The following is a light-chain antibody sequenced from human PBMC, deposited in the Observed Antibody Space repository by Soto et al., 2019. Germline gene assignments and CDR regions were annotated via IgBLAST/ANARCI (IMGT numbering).Light chain of an antibody. CDR2: GAF. CDR3: QQYNDSPLT. V-gene: IGKV3-15*01. CDR1: QSVSSN. J-gene: IGKJ1*01. Sequence: EILMTQSPVTLSVSPGERVTLSCRASQSVSSNLAWYQQKPGQAPSLPIYGAFTRDTGIPARFSGTGSGTEFTLTISSLQSEDFSLYYCQQYNDSPLTFGQGTKVDIK.